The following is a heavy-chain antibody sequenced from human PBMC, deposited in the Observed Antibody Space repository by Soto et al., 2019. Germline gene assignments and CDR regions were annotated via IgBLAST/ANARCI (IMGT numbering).Heavy chain of an antibody. Sequence: GGSLRLSCAASGFTFSSYAMSWVRQAPGKGLEWVSAISGGGGSTYYADSVKGRFTISRDNSKNTLYLQMNSLRAEDTAVYYCAKVRSGWTNYYFDYWGQGTLVTVSS. D-gene: IGHD6-19*01. V-gene: IGHV3-23*01. CDR1: GFTFSSYA. J-gene: IGHJ4*02. CDR2: ISGGGGST. CDR3: AKVRSGWTNYYFDY.